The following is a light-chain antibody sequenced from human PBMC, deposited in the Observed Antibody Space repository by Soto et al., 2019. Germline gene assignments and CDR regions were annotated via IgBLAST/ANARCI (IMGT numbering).Light chain of an antibody. CDR2: EVS. CDR3: NSHTSSGFRV. CDR1: SSDVGGYNH. V-gene: IGLV2-14*01. Sequence: ALTQPASVSGSPGQSITISCTGTSSDVGGYNHVSWYQHHPGKAPKLMIYEVSNRPSGVSNRFSGSKSGYTASLTISGLQAEDEADYYCNSHTSSGFRVFGTGTKVTVL. J-gene: IGLJ1*01.